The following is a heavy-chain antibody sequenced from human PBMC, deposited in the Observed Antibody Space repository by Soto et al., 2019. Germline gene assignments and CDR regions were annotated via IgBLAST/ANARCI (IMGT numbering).Heavy chain of an antibody. CDR2: ISSSSSYI. CDR3: ARDTTLIIYYGMDV. D-gene: IGHD1-26*01. CDR1: GFTFSSYS. J-gene: IGHJ6*02. V-gene: IGHV3-21*01. Sequence: GGSLRLSCAASGFTFSSYSMNWVRQAPGKGLEWVSSISSSSSYIYYADSVKGRSTISRDNAKNSLYLQMNSLRAEDTAVYYCARDTTLIIYYGMDVWGQGTTVTVSS.